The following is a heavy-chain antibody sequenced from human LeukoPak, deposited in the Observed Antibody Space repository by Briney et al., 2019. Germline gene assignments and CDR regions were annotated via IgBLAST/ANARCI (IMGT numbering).Heavy chain of an antibody. V-gene: IGHV4-61*02. CDR2: ICTSENT. D-gene: IGHD1-26*01. CDR1: GGSISSGSYY. CDR3: AGDHCGIVGAPDY. Sequence: SETLSLTCSGSGGSISSGSYYWSWTGQPPGTGLECIGRICTSENTNYNPSIKTLTTISADTSKNKVSLKLSSETAADKSGYYCAGDHCGIVGAPDYWCGETLVSV. J-gene: IGHJ4*02.